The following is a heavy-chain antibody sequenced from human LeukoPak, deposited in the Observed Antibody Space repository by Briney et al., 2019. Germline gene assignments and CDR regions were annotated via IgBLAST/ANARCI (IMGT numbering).Heavy chain of an antibody. CDR3: AKGSKLDIYYYYYMDV. J-gene: IGHJ6*03. D-gene: IGHD2-15*01. CDR2: ISGSGGST. V-gene: IGHV3-23*01. Sequence: GGSLRLSCAASGFTLSSYAMSWVRQAPGKGLEWVSAISGSGGSTYYADSVKGRFTISRDNSKNTLYLQMNSLRAEDTAVYYCAKGSKLDIYYYYYMDVWGKGTTVTVSS. CDR1: GFTLSSYA.